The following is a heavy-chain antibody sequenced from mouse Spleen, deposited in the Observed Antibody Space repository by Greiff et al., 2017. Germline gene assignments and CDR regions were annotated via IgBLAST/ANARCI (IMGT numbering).Heavy chain of an antibody. CDR1: GYTFTSYW. CDR2: IHPNSGST. CDR3: ARTATRYFDV. V-gene: IGHV1-64*01. D-gene: IGHD1-2*01. Sequence: QVQLQQSGAELVKPGASVKLSCKASGYTFTSYWMHWVKQRPGQGLEWIGMIHPNSGSTNYNEKFKSKATLTVDKSSSTAYMQLSSLTSEDSAVYYCARTATRYFDVWGAGTTVTVSS. J-gene: IGHJ1*01.